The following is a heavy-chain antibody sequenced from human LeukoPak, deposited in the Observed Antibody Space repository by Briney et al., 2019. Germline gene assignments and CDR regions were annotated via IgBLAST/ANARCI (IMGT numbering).Heavy chain of an antibody. D-gene: IGHD6-19*01. CDR3: ASGTSGWSPFDY. CDR2: IYSGGST. Sequence: GGSLRLSCAASGFTFDDYGMSWVRQAPGKGLEWVSVIYSGGSTYYADSVKGRFTISRDNSKNTLYLQMNSLRAEDTAVYYCASGTSGWSPFDYWGQGTQVTVSS. CDR1: GFTFDDYG. J-gene: IGHJ4*02. V-gene: IGHV3-66*02.